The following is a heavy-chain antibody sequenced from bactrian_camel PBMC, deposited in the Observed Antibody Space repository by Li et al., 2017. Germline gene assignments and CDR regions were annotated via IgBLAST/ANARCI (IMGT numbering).Heavy chain of an antibody. CDR3: AARPINTRDCVAGGTAEFGY. Sequence: HVQLVESGGGSVQAGGSLRLSCTASIFGYSTYCFSWFRKTPGKEREGVARIATGSGNTYYADSVKGRFSISKDNAGSTLYLQMNDLRPEDTAMYFCAARPINTRDCVAGGTAEFGYWGQGTQVTVS. CDR2: IATGSGNT. CDR1: IFGYSTYC. V-gene: IGHV3S1*01. D-gene: IGHD1*01. J-gene: IGHJ6*01.